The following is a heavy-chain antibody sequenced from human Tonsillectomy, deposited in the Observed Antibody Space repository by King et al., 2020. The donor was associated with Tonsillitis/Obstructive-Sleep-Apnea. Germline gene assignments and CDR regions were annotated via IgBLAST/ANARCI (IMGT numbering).Heavy chain of an antibody. D-gene: IGHD3-3*01. J-gene: IGHJ6*03. CDR2: ISSSSSYT. V-gene: IGHV3-11*05. CDR1: GFTFSDYY. CDR3: AGAGGDFSGPYYMDV. Sequence: VQLVESGGGLVKPGGSLRLSCAASGFTFSDYYMSWIRQAPGKGLEWVSYISSSSSYTNYADSVKGRFTISRDNAKNSLYLQMNSLRAEDTAVYYCAGAGGDFSGPYYMDVWGKGTTVTVSS.